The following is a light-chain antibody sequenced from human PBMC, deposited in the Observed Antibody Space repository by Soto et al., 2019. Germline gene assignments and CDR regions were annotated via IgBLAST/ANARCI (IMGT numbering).Light chain of an antibody. CDR2: GAS. J-gene: IGKJ2*01. CDR1: QSVSNNY. Sequence: EIVLTQSPGTLSLSPGERATLSCRASQSVSNNYLAWYQQKLGQAPRLLIYGASIRATGIPDRFSGSGSGTDFTLTISRLEPEDFAVYYCQQYGSSPPVYTFGQGTKLEI. V-gene: IGKV3-20*01. CDR3: QQYGSSPPVYT.